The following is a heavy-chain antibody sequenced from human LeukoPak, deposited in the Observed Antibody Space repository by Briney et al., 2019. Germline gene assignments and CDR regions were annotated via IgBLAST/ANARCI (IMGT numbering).Heavy chain of an antibody. CDR2: IYYSGST. Sequence: SDTLSLTRTVSGGSVISYYWSWIRQPPGNRREGIGYIYYSGSTNYNPSLKSRVTISVDTSKTQFSLKLSSVTAADAAVYYCARIWLRSHFDYWGQGTLVTVSS. CDR1: GGSVISYY. CDR3: ARIWLRSHFDY. V-gene: IGHV4-59*02. D-gene: IGHD5-12*01. J-gene: IGHJ4*02.